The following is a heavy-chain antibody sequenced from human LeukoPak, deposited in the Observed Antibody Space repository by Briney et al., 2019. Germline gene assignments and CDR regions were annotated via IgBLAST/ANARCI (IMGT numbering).Heavy chain of an antibody. Sequence: KSSETLSLTCTVSGGSISSSSYYWGWIRQPPGKGLEWIGSIYYSGSTYYNPSLKSRVTISVDTSKNQFSLKLSSVTAADTAVYYCARLHDSVAAFDIRGQGTMVTVSS. CDR3: ARLHDSVAAFDI. D-gene: IGHD6-19*01. CDR1: GGSISSSSYY. V-gene: IGHV4-39*01. CDR2: IYYSGST. J-gene: IGHJ3*02.